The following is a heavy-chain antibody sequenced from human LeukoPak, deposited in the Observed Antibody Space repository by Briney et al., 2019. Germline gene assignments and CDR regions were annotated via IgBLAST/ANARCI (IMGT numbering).Heavy chain of an antibody. CDR1: GYSLSNGYY. Sequence: PSETLSLTCTVSGYSLSNGYYWGWIRQSPGKGLEWIGSVYHSGSTYYNPSLKSRVTISMDTSKNQFSLKVNSMTAADTAVYYCARDHFRVGCSTTSCYGVDPWGQGTLVTVSS. CDR2: VYHSGST. V-gene: IGHV4-38-2*02. CDR3: ARDHFRVGCSTTSCYGVDP. J-gene: IGHJ5*02. D-gene: IGHD2-2*01.